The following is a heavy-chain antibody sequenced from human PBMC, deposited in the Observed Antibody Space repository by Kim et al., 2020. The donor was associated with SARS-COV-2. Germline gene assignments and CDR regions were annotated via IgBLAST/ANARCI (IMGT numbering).Heavy chain of an antibody. Sequence: TRRSADAGNGRFTIARDNAKNSLHLQVNSLKAEDTAVYYCALTGLTVDYWGQGTLVTVSS. D-gene: IGHD2-8*01. J-gene: IGHJ4*02. V-gene: IGHV3-11*04. CDR2: TR. CDR3: ALTGLTVDY.